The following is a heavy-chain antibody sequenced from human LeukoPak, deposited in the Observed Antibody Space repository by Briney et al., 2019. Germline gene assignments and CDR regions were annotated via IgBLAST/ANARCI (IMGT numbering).Heavy chain of an antibody. CDR2: IVPLFGAA. J-gene: IGHJ3*02. D-gene: IGHD3-22*01. CDR3: AREDRPYAFDI. CDR1: GGTFITDG. V-gene: IGHV1-69*13. Sequence: SVKVSCKASGGTFITDGISWVRQAPGQGLEWMGGIVPLFGAAKYAQRFQGRVSIIADESTSTTYMELISLRSEDSAMYYCAREDRPYAFDIWGQGTMVTVSS.